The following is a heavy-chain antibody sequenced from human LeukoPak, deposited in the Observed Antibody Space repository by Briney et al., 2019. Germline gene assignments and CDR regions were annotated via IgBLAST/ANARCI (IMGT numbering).Heavy chain of an antibody. CDR1: GGSNCSGCYS. CDR3: ARGVGITIFGVVDPVDYFAY. D-gene: IGHD3-3*01. Sequence: SQTLSLTCSASGGSNCSGCYSGGWIRQPPGTGLECIGYIYHSGRTYYTPSLKSRVTISVDKSKNQFFPKLSSVTAADTAVYYCARGVGITIFGVVDPVDYFAYWGQGTLVTVSS. J-gene: IGHJ4*02. V-gene: IGHV4-30-2*01. CDR2: IYHSGRT.